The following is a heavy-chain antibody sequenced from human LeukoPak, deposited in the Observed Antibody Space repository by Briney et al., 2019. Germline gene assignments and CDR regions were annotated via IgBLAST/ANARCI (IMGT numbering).Heavy chain of an antibody. CDR3: AREFNTVGNFGY. CDR1: GFTFSRFS. V-gene: IGHV3-21*01. Sequence: PGGSLRLSCATSGFTFSRFSMRWVRQAPGKGLEWVASIYVTGGYINYADSVKGRVTISRDNAKNSVYLQMNSLRAEDTAVYYCAREFNTVGNFGYWGQGTLVTVSS. J-gene: IGHJ4*02. CDR2: IYVTGGYI. D-gene: IGHD3-10*01.